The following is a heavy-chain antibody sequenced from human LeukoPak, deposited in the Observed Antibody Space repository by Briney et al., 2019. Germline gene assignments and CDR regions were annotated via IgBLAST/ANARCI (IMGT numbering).Heavy chain of an antibody. CDR3: ARVRDGAMAGWGDAFDI. Sequence: SETLPLTCTVSGGSISSYYWSWIRQPAGKGLEWIGRIYTSGSTNYNPSLKSRVTMSVDTSKNQFSLKLSSVTAADTAVYYCARVRDGAMAGWGDAFDIWGQGTMVTVSS. CDR2: IYTSGST. D-gene: IGHD5-24*01. V-gene: IGHV4-4*07. J-gene: IGHJ3*02. CDR1: GGSISSYY.